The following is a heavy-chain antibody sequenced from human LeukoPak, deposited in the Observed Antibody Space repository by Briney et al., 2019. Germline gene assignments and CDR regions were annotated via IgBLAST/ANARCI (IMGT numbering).Heavy chain of an antibody. CDR2: IWYDGSNK. D-gene: IGHD1-26*01. CDR3: AKLILGARSLFDF. CDR1: GFTFSSYG. Sequence: GGSLRLSCAASGFTFSSYGMEWVRQAPGKGLEWVALIWYDGSNKYYADSVKGRFTISRDNSKNTLYLQMSSLRADDTAMYYCAKLILGARSLFDFRGQGILVTVSS. J-gene: IGHJ4*02. V-gene: IGHV3-33*06.